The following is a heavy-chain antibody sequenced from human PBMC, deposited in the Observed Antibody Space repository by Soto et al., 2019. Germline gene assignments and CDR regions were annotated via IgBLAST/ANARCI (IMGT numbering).Heavy chain of an antibody. Sequence: SVKVSCKASGYTFTSYGISWVRRAPGQGLEWMGLISAYNGNTNYAHKLQGRVTMTTDTSTSTAYMELRSLRSDDTAVYYCARDRDYYDSSGYNSYYYGMDVWGQGTTVTVSS. J-gene: IGHJ6*02. D-gene: IGHD3-22*01. V-gene: IGHV1-18*04. CDR3: ARDRDYYDSSGYNSYYYGMDV. CDR2: ISAYNGNT. CDR1: GYTFTSYG.